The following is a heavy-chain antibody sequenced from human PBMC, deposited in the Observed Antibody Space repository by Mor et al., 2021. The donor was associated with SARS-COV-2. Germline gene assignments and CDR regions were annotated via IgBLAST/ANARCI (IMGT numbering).Heavy chain of an antibody. CDR3: TTRPDYGDYFGFDF. CDR2: T. J-gene: IGHJ4*02. V-gene: IGHV3-72*01. Sequence: TQYAASVKGRFTISRDDSKNSLYLQMNSLKTEDTAVYYCTTRPDYGDYFGFDFWGQGT. D-gene: IGHD4-17*01.